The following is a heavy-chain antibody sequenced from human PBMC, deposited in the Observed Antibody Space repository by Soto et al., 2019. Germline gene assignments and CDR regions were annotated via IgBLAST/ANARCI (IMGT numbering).Heavy chain of an antibody. D-gene: IGHD2-2*01. CDR1: GYTFTSYG. Sequence: ASVKVSCKASGYTFTSYGISWVRQAPGQGLEWMGWISAYNGNTNYAQKLQGRVTMTTDTSTSTAYMELRSLRSDDTAVYYCARGPVVPAANNWFDPWGQGTLVTVSS. V-gene: IGHV1-18*01. J-gene: IGHJ5*02. CDR2: ISAYNGNT. CDR3: ARGPVVPAANNWFDP.